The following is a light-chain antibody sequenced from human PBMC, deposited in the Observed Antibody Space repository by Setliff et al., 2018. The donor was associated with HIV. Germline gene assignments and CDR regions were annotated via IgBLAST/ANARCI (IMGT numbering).Light chain of an antibody. CDR2: DVR. V-gene: IGLV2-14*03. Sequence: QSVLTRPASVSGSPGQSITISCTGTSSDIGDYSYVSWYQHHPGKAPKLIIFDVRNRPSGVSNRFSASKSGTTASLTISGLQAEDEADYYCSSYRRSVTPFVFGTGTKVTVL. CDR1: SSDIGDYSY. CDR3: SSYRRSVTPFV. J-gene: IGLJ1*01.